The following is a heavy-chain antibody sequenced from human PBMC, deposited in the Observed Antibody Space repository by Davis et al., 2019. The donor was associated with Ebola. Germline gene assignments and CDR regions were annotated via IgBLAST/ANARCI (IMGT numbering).Heavy chain of an antibody. D-gene: IGHD4-17*01. V-gene: IGHV3-23*01. CDR1: GFTFNNYA. J-gene: IGHJ1*01. CDR3: AKLDYNDSYCQD. CDR2: ISGSGDST. Sequence: PGGSLRLSCAASGFTFNNYAMNWVRQAPGKGLEWVSGISGSGDSTYYADSVKGSFTISRDNSKSTLSLQMNSLRAEDTAIYYCAKLDYNDSYCQDWGQGTLVTVSS.